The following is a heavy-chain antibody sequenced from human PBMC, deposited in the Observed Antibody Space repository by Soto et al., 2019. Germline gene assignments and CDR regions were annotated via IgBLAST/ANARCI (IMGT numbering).Heavy chain of an antibody. CDR1: GGTFSSYA. J-gene: IGHJ6*02. V-gene: IGHV1-69*01. D-gene: IGHD2-15*01. Sequence: QVQLVQSGAEVKKPGSSVKVSCKASGGTFSSYAISWVRQAPGQGLEWMGGVIPIFGTANYAQKFQGRVTITADESTSTAYMELSSLRSEDTAVYYCARGRPALLLTYYGMDVWGQGTTVTVSS. CDR2: VIPIFGTA. CDR3: ARGRPALLLTYYGMDV.